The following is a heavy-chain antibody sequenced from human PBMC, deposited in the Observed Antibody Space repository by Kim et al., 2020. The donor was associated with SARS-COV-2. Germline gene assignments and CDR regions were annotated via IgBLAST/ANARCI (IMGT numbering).Heavy chain of an antibody. Sequence: SDTRHRPSFQGQGTISADKSISTAYLQWSSLKASDTAMYYCARTLYYFDYWGQGTLVTVSS. CDR3: ARTLYYFDY. V-gene: IGHV5-51*01. J-gene: IGHJ4*02. CDR2: SDT.